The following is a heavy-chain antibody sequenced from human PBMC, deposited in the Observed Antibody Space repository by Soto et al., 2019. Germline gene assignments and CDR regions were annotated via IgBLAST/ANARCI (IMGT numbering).Heavy chain of an antibody. CDR1: GYSFTSYW. D-gene: IGHD2-2*01. CDR3: ARQPTYFCSSTSCYETNYYYGMDV. Sequence: GESLKISCKGSGYSFTSYWIGWVRQVPGKGLEWMGIIYPGDSDTRYSPSFQGQVTISADKSISTAYLQWSSLKASDTAMYYCARQPTYFCSSTSCYETNYYYGMDVWGQGTTVTVSS. V-gene: IGHV5-51*01. CDR2: IYPGDSDT. J-gene: IGHJ6*02.